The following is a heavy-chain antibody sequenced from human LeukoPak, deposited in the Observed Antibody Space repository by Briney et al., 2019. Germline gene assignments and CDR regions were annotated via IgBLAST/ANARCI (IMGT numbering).Heavy chain of an antibody. D-gene: IGHD3-16*01. J-gene: IGHJ6*02. V-gene: IGHV4-34*01. CDR3: ARRYNYVWGSPPYGMDV. Sequence: SETLSLTCAVYGGSFSGYYWSWIRQPPGKGLEWIGEINHSGSTNYNPSLKSRVTISVDTSKNQFSLKLSSVTAADTAVYYCARRYNYVWGSPPYGMDVWGQGTTVTVPS. CDR1: GGSFSGYY. CDR2: INHSGST.